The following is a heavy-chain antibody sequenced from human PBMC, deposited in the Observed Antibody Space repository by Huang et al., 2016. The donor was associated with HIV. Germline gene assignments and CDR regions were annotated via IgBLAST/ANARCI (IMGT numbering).Heavy chain of an antibody. J-gene: IGHJ6*02. CDR3: ARGGPYSRDYYYYGMDV. Sequence: QVQLQESGPGLVKPSETLSLTCTVSGGSISSYYGSGIRQPPGKGLEWIGYIHYRGSTNCNPSLKSRVTTSVDTSKNQFCLKLSSVTAADTAVYYCARGGPYSRDYYYYGMDVWGQGTTVTVSS. CDR1: GGSISSYY. V-gene: IGHV4-59*01. CDR2: IHYRGST. D-gene: IGHD6-13*01.